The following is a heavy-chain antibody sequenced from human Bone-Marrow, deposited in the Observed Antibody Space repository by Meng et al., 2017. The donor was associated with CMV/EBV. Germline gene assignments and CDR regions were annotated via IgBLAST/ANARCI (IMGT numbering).Heavy chain of an antibody. J-gene: IGHJ5*02. D-gene: IGHD2-21*02. Sequence: GESLKISCAASGFTFSSYSMNWVRQAPGKGLEWVSSISSSSSYIYYADSVKGRFTISRDNAKNSLYLQMNSLRAEDTAVYYCARAGGDYRFRWFDPWGQGTLVTVSS. CDR2: ISSSSSYI. V-gene: IGHV3-21*01. CDR3: ARAGGDYRFRWFDP. CDR1: GFTFSSYS.